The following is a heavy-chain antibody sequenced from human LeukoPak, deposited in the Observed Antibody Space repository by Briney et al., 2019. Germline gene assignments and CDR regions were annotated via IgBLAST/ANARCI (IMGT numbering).Heavy chain of an antibody. CDR1: GFTFSSYW. V-gene: IGHV3-74*01. Sequence: GGSLRLSCAASGFTFSSYWMHWVRQAPGKGLVWVSRINSDGSSTSYVDSVKGRFTISGDNAKNTLYLQMNSLRAEDTAVYYCARATGYSYGYSRFDYWGQGTLVTVSS. CDR3: ARATGYSYGYSRFDY. D-gene: IGHD5-18*01. J-gene: IGHJ4*02. CDR2: INSDGSST.